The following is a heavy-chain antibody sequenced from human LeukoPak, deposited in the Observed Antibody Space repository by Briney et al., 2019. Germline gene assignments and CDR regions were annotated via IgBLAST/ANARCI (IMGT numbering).Heavy chain of an antibody. J-gene: IGHJ4*02. Sequence: RAGGSLRLSCAASGFTFSSCAMSWVRQAPGKGLEWVSGISSNGASTYYVDSVKGRFTISRDNSKNTLFLQINSLRAEDTAVYYCAKRGSVGTLGHFDYWGQGTLVTVSS. D-gene: IGHD6-13*01. CDR3: AKRGSVGTLGHFDY. CDR1: GFTFSSCA. V-gene: IGHV3-23*01. CDR2: ISSNGAST.